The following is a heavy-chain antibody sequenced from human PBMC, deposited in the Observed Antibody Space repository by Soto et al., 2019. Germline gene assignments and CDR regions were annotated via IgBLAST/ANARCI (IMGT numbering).Heavy chain of an antibody. CDR1: GGSISSYY. J-gene: IGHJ5*02. CDR3: ARGIKQQLVGNWFDP. CDR2: IYYSGST. D-gene: IGHD6-13*01. V-gene: IGHV4-59*01. Sequence: PSETLSLTCTVSGGSISSYYWSWIRQPPGKGLEWIGYIYYSGSTNYNPSLKSRVTISVDTSKNQFSLKLSSVTAADTAVYYCARGIKQQLVGNWFDPWGQGTLVTVSS.